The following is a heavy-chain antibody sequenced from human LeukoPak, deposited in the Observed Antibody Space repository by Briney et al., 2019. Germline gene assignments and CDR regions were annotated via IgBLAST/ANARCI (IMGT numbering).Heavy chain of an antibody. CDR2: MSYDEGTK. D-gene: IGHD4-17*01. Sequence: GGSLRLSCAASGFTFSTYAMHWVRQAPGKGLEWVAHMSYDEGTKYYADSVKGRFTISRDTFKNTLYLQMSSLRAEDTAVYYCAKAWRAYGDYHTFDIWGQGTMVTVSS. V-gene: IGHV3-30-3*01. J-gene: IGHJ3*02. CDR3: AKAWRAYGDYHTFDI. CDR1: GFTFSTYA.